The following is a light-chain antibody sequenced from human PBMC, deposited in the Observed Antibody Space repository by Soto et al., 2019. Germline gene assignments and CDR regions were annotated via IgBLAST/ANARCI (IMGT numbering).Light chain of an antibody. CDR1: QSISNW. J-gene: IGKJ2*01. CDR2: KAS. V-gene: IGKV1-5*03. CDR3: QHYNSYPYT. Sequence: DIQMTQSPSTLSASVGDRATITCRARQSISNWLAWYQQKPGKAPKLLIYKASSLESGVPSRFSGSGSGSEFTLTNSSLQPGDFSTYYCQHYNSYPYTFGQGTKLEIK.